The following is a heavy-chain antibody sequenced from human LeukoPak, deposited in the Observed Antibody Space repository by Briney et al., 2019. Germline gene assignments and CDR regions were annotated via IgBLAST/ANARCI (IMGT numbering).Heavy chain of an antibody. J-gene: IGHJ5*02. CDR3: ATDGSGGSTQYNWFDP. D-gene: IGHD1-26*01. CDR2: IKQDGSEK. V-gene: IGHV3-7*01. Sequence: GGSLRLSCAVSGFSFSRYWMNWVRQAPGKGLEWVANIKQDGSEKYYVDSVKGRFTISRDNAKNSLYLQMNSLRAEDTAVYYCATDGSGGSTQYNWFDPWGQGTLVTVSS. CDR1: GFSFSRYW.